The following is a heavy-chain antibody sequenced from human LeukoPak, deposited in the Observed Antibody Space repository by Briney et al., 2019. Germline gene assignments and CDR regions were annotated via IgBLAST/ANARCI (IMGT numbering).Heavy chain of an antibody. V-gene: IGHV3-30*02. CDR3: AKDGLMVRGVINYYYGMDV. Sequence: GGSLRLSCAASGFTFSSYGMHWVRQAPGKGLEWVAFIRYDGSNKYYADSVKGRFTISRDNSKNTLYLQMNSLRAEDTAVYYCAKDGLMVRGVINYYYGMDVWGQGTTVTVSS. D-gene: IGHD3-10*01. CDR2: IRYDGSNK. CDR1: GFTFSSYG. J-gene: IGHJ6*02.